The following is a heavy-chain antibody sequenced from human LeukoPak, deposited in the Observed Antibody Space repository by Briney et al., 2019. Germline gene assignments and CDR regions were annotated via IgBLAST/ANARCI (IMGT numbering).Heavy chain of an antibody. CDR3: ARDQSSSSWFRFDY. CDR1: GYTFTSYA. CDR2: INAGNGNT. D-gene: IGHD6-13*01. Sequence: ASVKVSCKASGYTFTSYAMHWVRQAPGQRLEWMGWINAGNGNTKYSQKFQGRVTITRDTSATTAYMELSSLRSEDTAVYYCARDQSSSSWFRFDYWGPGTLVTVSS. J-gene: IGHJ4*02. V-gene: IGHV1-3*01.